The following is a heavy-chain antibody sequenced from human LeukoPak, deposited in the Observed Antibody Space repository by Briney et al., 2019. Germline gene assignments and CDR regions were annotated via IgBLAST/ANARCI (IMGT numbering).Heavy chain of an antibody. CDR1: GYSSTSYG. Sequence: ASVKVSCKASGYSSTSYGISWVRQAPGQGLEWMGWISADNGNTNYVQKLQGRVTMTTDTSTSTAYMELRSLRSDDTAVYYCARDHGYQLLVWGQGTLVTVSS. D-gene: IGHD2-2*01. CDR3: ARDHGYQLLV. V-gene: IGHV1-18*01. J-gene: IGHJ4*02. CDR2: ISADNGNT.